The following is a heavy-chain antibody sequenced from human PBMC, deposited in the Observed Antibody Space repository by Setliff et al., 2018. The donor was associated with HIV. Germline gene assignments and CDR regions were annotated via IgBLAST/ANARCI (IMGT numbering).Heavy chain of an antibody. J-gene: IGHJ6*03. CDR3: AKDPEYSSSYYFFYMDV. CDR1: GFTVSSSY. D-gene: IGHD6-6*01. V-gene: IGHV3-66*02. Sequence: PGGSLRLSCEASGFTVSSSYMAWVRQAPGKGLEWVSTIYSDGSTYHRDSVKGRFTISRDNSKNTLYLQMNSLRAEDTAVYYCAKDPEYSSSYYFFYMDVWGKGTTVTVSS. CDR2: IYSDGST.